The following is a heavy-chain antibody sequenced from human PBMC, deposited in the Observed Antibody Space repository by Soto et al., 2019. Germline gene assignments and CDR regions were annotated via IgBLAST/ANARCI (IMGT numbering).Heavy chain of an antibody. D-gene: IGHD6-19*01. J-gene: IGHJ4*02. Sequence: PAETLSLTFTVSDGSISGNFLTWIRQPAGKGLEGILRISSNGNTDCNPALKSRVTMSIDTSKNHLSLDLISVTASDTAIYYCAREVWVAGPIYYFDXWGQATLVTVSX. CDR2: ISSNGNT. CDR1: DGSISGNF. CDR3: AREVWVAGPIYYFDX. V-gene: IGHV4-4*07.